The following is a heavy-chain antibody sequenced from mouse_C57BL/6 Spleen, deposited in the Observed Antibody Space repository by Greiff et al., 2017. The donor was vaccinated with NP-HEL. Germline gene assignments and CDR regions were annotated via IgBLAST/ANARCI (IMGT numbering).Heavy chain of an antibody. D-gene: IGHD3-2*02. CDR2: INPSNGGT. J-gene: IGHJ2*01. CDR3: AREDPRQLRPYFDY. V-gene: IGHV1-53*01. CDR1: GYTFTSYW. Sequence: QVQLQQPGTELVKPGASVKLFCKASGYTFTSYWMHWVKQRPGQGLEWIGNINPSNGGTNYNEKFKSKATLTVDKSSSTAYMQLSSLTSEDSAVYYCAREDPRQLRPYFDYWGQGTTLTVSS.